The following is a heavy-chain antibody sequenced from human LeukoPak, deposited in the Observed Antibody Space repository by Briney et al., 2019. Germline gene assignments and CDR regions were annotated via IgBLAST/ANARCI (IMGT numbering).Heavy chain of an antibody. CDR2: ISAYNGNT. V-gene: IGHV1-18*01. D-gene: IGHD5-12*01. Sequence: ASVKVSCKASGYTFTSYGIRWVRQAPGQGLAWMGWISAYNGNTNYAQKLQGRVTVTTDTSTSTAYMELRSLRSDDTAVYYCARASGGYGNTKGNWFDPWGQGTLVTVSS. CDR3: ARASGGYGNTKGNWFDP. CDR1: GYTFTSYG. J-gene: IGHJ5*02.